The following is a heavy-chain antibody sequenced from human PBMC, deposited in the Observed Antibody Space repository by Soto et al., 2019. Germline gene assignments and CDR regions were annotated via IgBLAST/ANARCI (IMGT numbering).Heavy chain of an antibody. CDR2: IYPGDSDT. CDR1: GDSFTSYW. J-gene: IGHJ4*02. CDR3: ARCSSTWPVDFDY. V-gene: IGHV5-51*01. D-gene: IGHD6-13*01. Sequence: PGESLKISCKGSGDSFTSYWIGWVRQMPGKGLEWMGIIYPGDSDTRYSPSFQGQVTISADKSISTAYLQWSSLKASDTAMYYCARCSSTWPVDFDYWGQGTLVTVSS.